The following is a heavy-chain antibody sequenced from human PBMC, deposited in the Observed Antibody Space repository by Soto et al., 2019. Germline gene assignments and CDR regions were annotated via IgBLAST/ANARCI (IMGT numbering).Heavy chain of an antibody. CDR1: GGSISSSSYY. V-gene: IGHV4-39*01. CDR2: IYYSGST. D-gene: IGHD1-26*01. Sequence: PSETLSLTCTVSGGSISSSSYYWGWIRQPPGKGLEWIGSIYYSGSTYYNPSLKSRVTISVDTSKNQFSLKLSSVTAADTAVYYCARYAIVGATYYFDYWGQGTLVTVSS. CDR3: ARYAIVGATYYFDY. J-gene: IGHJ4*02.